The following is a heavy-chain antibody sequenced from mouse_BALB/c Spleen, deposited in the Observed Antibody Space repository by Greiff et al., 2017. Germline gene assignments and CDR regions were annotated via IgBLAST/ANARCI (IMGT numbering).Heavy chain of an antibody. CDR1: GYTFTDYW. V-gene: IGHV1-69*01. Sequence: VQLQQPGAELVMPGASVKMSCKASGYTFTDYWMHWVKQRPGQGLEWIGAIDTSDSYTSYNQKFKGKATLTVDESSSTAYMQLSSLTSEDSAVYYCARYGNHEAMDYWGQGTSGTVSS. J-gene: IGHJ4*01. CDR3: ARYGNHEAMDY. CDR2: IDTSDSYT. D-gene: IGHD2-1*01.